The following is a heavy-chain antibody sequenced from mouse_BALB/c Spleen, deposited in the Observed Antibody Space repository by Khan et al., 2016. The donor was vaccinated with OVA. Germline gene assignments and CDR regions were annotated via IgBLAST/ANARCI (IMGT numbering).Heavy chain of an antibody. V-gene: IGHV1-69*02. J-gene: IGHJ3*01. CDR3: TREGVDGSSFAY. D-gene: IGHD2-3*01. CDR1: GYTFTNSW. CDR2: IYPSDSYI. Sequence: QVQLQQPGTELVRPGASVKLSCKASGYTFTNSWINWVKQRPGQGLEWIGNIYPSDSYINYNQKFRDKATLTVDKSSTTAYMHLSSPTSEDSAVYYCTREGVDGSSFAYWDQGTLVTVSA.